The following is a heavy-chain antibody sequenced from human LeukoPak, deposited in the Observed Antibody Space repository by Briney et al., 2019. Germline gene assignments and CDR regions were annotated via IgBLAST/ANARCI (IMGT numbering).Heavy chain of an antibody. CDR3: ARESTIGRGSSFLYLPQSVYYFDY. CDR1: GYTFTSYG. D-gene: IGHD6-13*01. V-gene: IGHV1-18*01. CDR2: ISAYNGNT. Sequence: GASVKVSCKASGYTFTSYGISWVRQAPGQVLEWMGWISAYNGNTNYAQKLQGRVTMTTDTSTSTAYMELRSLRSDDTAVYYCARESTIGRGSSFLYLPQSVYYFDYWGQGTLVTVSS. J-gene: IGHJ4*02.